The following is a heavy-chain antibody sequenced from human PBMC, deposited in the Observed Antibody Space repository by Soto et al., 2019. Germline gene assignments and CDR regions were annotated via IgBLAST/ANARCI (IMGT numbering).Heavy chain of an antibody. Sequence: QMQLQESGPGLVKPSGTLSLTCGVSGGSISSSKWWTWVRQPPGKGPEWIGEIYHSGSTNYNPSLTSRVTISLDTSKNQFSLTLTSVTAADTAVYYCASQDYSSSTDASFLVNGDFDPWGRGILVTVSS. J-gene: IGHJ2*01. V-gene: IGHV4-4*02. CDR2: IYHSGST. CDR1: GGSISSSKW. CDR3: ASQDYSSSTDASFLVNGDFDP. D-gene: IGHD6-6*01.